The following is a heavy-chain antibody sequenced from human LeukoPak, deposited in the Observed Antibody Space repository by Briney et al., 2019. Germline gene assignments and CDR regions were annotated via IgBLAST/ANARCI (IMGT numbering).Heavy chain of an antibody. J-gene: IGHJ6*02. CDR2: ISGDGGDT. CDR1: GFTFADSA. CDR3: AKDIKGYSSAYVMDV. D-gene: IGHD5-18*01. V-gene: IGHV3-43*02. Sequence: PGGSLRLSCAASGFTFADSAMHWVRQAPGKGLEWVSYISGDGGDTYYADSVRGRFTISRDNSKNSLYLQMNSLRTEDSAFYYCAKDIKGYSSAYVMDVWGQGTTVTVSS.